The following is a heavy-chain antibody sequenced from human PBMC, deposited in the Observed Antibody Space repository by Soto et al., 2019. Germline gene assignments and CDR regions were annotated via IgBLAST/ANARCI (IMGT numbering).Heavy chain of an antibody. CDR1: GFTFSSYG. J-gene: IGHJ4*02. CDR2: ISYDGSNK. V-gene: IGHV3-30*03. CDR3: AREEPSGEGAYDY. Sequence: GGSLRLSCGASGFTFSSYGMHWVRQAPGKGLEWVAVISYDGSNKYYADSVKGRFTISRDNSKNTLYLQMNSLRAEDTAVYYCAREEPSGEGAYDYWGQGTLVTVSS. D-gene: IGHD1-26*01.